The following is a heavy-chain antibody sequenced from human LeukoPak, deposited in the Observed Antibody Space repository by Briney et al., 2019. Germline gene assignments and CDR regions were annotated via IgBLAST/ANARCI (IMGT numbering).Heavy chain of an antibody. J-gene: IGHJ2*01. CDR1: GGSISSGGYY. D-gene: IGHD5-12*01. V-gene: IGHV4-31*03. Sequence: SQTLSLTCTVSGGSISSGGYYWSWIRQHPGKGLEWIGYIYYSGSTYYNPSLKSRATISVDTSKNQFSLKLSSVTAADTAVYYCARERTGYSGYAGSYWYFDLWGRGTLVTVSS. CDR3: ARERTGYSGYAGSYWYFDL. CDR2: IYYSGST.